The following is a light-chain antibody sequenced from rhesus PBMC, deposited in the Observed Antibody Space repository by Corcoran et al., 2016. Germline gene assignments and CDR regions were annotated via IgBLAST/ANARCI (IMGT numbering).Light chain of an antibody. Sequence: EIVMTQSPATLSLSPGETATLSCRASESVGSYLAWSQQKPEQAPRLLIYGASSRATGIPDRFSGSGSGTDFTLTISSLEPEDFAVYYCQQDSNWPLTFGPGTKLDIK. CDR3: QQDSNWPLT. CDR2: GAS. J-gene: IGKJ3*01. CDR1: ESVGSY. V-gene: IGKV3S9*01.